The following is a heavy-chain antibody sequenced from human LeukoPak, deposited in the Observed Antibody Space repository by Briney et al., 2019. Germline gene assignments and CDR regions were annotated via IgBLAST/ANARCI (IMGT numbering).Heavy chain of an antibody. D-gene: IGHD3-9*01. CDR3: ATLYYDILTGYYNLDY. V-gene: IGHV5-10-1*01. CDR1: GYSFTSYW. J-gene: IGHJ4*02. CDR2: IDPSDSYT. Sequence: GESLKISCKGSGYSFTSYWISWVRQMPGKGLEWMGRIDPSDSYTNYSPSFQGHVTISADKSISTACLQWSSLKASDTAMYYCATLYYDILTGYYNLDYWGQGTLVTVSS.